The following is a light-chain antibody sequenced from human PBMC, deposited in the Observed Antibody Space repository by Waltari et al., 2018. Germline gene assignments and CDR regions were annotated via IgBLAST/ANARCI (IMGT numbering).Light chain of an antibody. CDR3: QVWDTGSDHQV. CDR2: DDH. Sequence: SYVLTHPPSVSVAPGQTARITCGGNHLGTNSVHWYQQKLGQAPVLVVYDDHDRPSGIPERFSGSNSGTAATLTIRRVEAGDEADYYCQVWDTGSDHQVFGTATKVTVL. CDR1: HLGTNS. V-gene: IGLV3-21*02. J-gene: IGLJ1*01.